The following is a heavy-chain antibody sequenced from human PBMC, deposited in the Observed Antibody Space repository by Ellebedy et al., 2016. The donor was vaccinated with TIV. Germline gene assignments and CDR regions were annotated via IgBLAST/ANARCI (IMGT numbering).Heavy chain of an antibody. D-gene: IGHD1-1*01. Sequence: GSLRLXXTVSGASISSNHWCCWLRQPPEKGLEWIGEINHSGHTNYNSSLKSRVTISIDRSKNQFSLNLSSVTAADTAVYYCARDRRTGPSSPLDGIDTWGQGTMVTVSS. CDR3: ARDRRTGPSSPLDGIDT. V-gene: IGHV4-4*02. CDR2: INHSGHT. J-gene: IGHJ3*02. CDR1: GASISSNHW.